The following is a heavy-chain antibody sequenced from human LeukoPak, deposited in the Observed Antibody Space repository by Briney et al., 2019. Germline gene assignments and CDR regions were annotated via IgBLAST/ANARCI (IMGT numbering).Heavy chain of an antibody. CDR2: ISYDGSNK. J-gene: IGHJ4*02. D-gene: IGHD2-15*01. CDR3: ARDLYCSGGSCYSALV. V-gene: IGHV3-30-3*01. Sequence: GGSLRLSCAASGFTFSSYAMHWVSQAPGKGLEWVAVISYDGSNKYYADSVKGRFTISRDNSKNTPYLQMNSLRAEDTAVYYCARDLYCSGGSCYSALVWGQGTLVTVSS. CDR1: GFTFSSYA.